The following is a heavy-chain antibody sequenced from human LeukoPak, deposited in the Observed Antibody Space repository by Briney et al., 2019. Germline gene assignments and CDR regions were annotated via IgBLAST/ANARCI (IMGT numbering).Heavy chain of an antibody. Sequence: GGSLRLSCAPSGFTSMIYSVHGSRKPPGRGLEGFASFSIRGSHIYSAHSVEGRPSLSRDDANNSLYLQMNSLRAEDTAVYYCARDDYSNPLSYRGQGTLVNVSS. CDR1: GFTSMIYS. CDR3: ARDDYSNPLSY. CDR2: FSIRGSHI. D-gene: IGHD4-11*01. V-gene: IGHV3-21*01. J-gene: IGHJ4*02.